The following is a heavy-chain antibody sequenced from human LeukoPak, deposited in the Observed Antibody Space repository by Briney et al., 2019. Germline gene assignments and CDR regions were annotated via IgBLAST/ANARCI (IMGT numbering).Heavy chain of an antibody. V-gene: IGHV1-18*01. CDR3: ARDRTLCSGTSCYVPDYNWFDP. CDR2: ISGYNGNT. D-gene: IGHD2-2*01. CDR1: GYSFTNFG. Sequence: GASVKVSCKASGYSFTNFGISWVRQAPGQGLEWMGWISGYNGNTNFAQKFQGRVTMTTDTSTSTAYMELRSLRPDDTAVYYCARDRTLCSGTSCYVPDYNWFDPWGQGTLLTVSS. J-gene: IGHJ5*02.